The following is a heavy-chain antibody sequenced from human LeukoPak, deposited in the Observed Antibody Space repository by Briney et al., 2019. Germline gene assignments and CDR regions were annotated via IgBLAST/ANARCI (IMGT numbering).Heavy chain of an antibody. CDR3: AKDRVAVAGLFDY. Sequence: GGSLRLSCAASGFTFSSYSMNWVRQAPGKGLEWVSAISGSGGSTYYADSVKGRFTISRDNSKNTLYLQMNSLRAEDTAVYYCAKDRVAVAGLFDYWGQGTLVTVSS. CDR1: GFTFSSYS. J-gene: IGHJ4*02. D-gene: IGHD6-19*01. CDR2: ISGSGGST. V-gene: IGHV3-23*01.